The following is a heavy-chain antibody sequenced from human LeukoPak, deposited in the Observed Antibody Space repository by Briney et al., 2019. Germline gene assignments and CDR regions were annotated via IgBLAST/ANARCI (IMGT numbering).Heavy chain of an antibody. Sequence: DSVKGRFTISRDNAKNSLYLQMNSLRAEDTAVYYCARDRTMFGYDRRYFDYWGQGTLVTVSS. V-gene: IGHV3-7*01. CDR3: ARDRTMFGYDRRYFDY. D-gene: IGHD5-12*01. J-gene: IGHJ4*02.